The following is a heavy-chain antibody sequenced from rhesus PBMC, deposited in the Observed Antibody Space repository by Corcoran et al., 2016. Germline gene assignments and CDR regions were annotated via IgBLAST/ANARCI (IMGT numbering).Heavy chain of an antibody. CDR1: GGSISSSY. D-gene: IGHD6-13*01. V-gene: IGHV4-169*01. CDR3: ARGLGLLAAGGFDY. Sequence: QLQLQESGPGLVKPSETLSVTCAVSGGSISSSYWSWIRQAPGKGLEWIGYIYGSGSSTNYNPSLKSRVTLSGDTSKNQLSLKLSSVTTADTAVYYCARGLGLLAAGGFDYWGQGVLVTVSS. CDR2: IYGSGSST. J-gene: IGHJ4*01.